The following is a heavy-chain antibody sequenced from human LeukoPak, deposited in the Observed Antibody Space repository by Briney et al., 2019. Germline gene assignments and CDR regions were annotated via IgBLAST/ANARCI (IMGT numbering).Heavy chain of an antibody. CDR2: INPNSGAT. CDR1: GYTFTDYY. Sequence: ASVKLFCKASGYTFTDYYMHWVRQAPGQGLGWMGSINPNSGATNYAREFQGRVTMTRDTSITTAYMDLSRLTSDDTAVFYCARDPRGYSYAMLDYWGQGTLVTVSS. V-gene: IGHV1-2*02. D-gene: IGHD5-18*01. CDR3: ARDPRGYSYAMLDY. J-gene: IGHJ4*02.